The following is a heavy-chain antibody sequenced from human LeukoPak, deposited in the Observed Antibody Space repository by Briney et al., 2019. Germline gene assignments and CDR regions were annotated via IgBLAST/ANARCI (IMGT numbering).Heavy chain of an antibody. CDR3: AREEYYYDSSGPKLRFDP. V-gene: IGHV3-23*01. Sequence: GGSLRLSCAASGFTFSSYAMSWVRQAPGKGLEWVSAISGSGGSTYYADSVKGRFTISRDNSKNTLYLQMNSLRAEDTAVYYCAREEYYYDSSGPKLRFDPWGQGTLVTVSS. CDR1: GFTFSSYA. J-gene: IGHJ5*02. CDR2: ISGSGGST. D-gene: IGHD3-22*01.